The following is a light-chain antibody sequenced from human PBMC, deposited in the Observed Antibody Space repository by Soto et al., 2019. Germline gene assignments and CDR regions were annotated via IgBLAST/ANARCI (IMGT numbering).Light chain of an antibody. CDR3: QQYNNWWT. J-gene: IGKJ1*01. CDR1: QSVSSN. CDR2: DAS. V-gene: IGKV3D-15*01. Sequence: EIVLTQSPDTLSLSPGERATLSCRASQSVSSNLAWYQQKPGQAPRLLIYDASKRATGIPVRFSGSGSGTEFTLTISSLQSEDFAVYYCQQYNNWWTFGQGTKVDI.